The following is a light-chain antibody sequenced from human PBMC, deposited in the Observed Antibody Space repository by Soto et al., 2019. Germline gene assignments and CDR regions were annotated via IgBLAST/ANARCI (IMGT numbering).Light chain of an antibody. J-gene: IGKJ5*01. V-gene: IGKV3D-20*02. Sequence: EIVMTQSPATLSLSPGDRATLSCRASQFISSNYLSWYQQKPGQAPRLLIFGASTRATGIPDRFNGSGSETDFTLTISSLEPEDAAVYYCQQRSNWPPITFGQGTRLEIK. CDR1: QFISSNY. CDR3: QQRSNWPPIT. CDR2: GAS.